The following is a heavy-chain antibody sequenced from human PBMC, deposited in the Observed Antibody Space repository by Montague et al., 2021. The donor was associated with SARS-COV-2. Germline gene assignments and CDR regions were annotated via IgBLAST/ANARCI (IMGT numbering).Heavy chain of an antibody. J-gene: IGHJ6*02. V-gene: IGHV3-48*03. Sequence: SRRLSCSASGFIFSSYEMNWVRQAPGKGLEWISYISSSGGGSTKHYTDSVKGRFTISRDNAKNSLYLQMNSLRVEDTAIYYCARDRDWDDWCGMDVSGQGTTVTVSS. CDR1: GFIFSSYE. CDR2: ISSSGGGSTK. D-gene: IGHD2-21*01. CDR3: ARDRDWDDWCGMDV.